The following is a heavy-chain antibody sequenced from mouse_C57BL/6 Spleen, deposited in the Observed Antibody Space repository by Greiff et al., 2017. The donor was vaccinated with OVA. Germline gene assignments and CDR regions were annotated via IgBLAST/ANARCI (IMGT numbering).Heavy chain of an antibody. V-gene: IGHV1-81*01. Sequence: VQGVESGAELARPGASVKLSCKASGYTFTSYGISWVKQRTGQGLEWIGEIYPRSGNTYYNEKFKGKATLTADKSSSTAYRELRSLTSEDSAVYVCARSETLTGVDYWGQGTTLTVSS. CDR3: ARSETLTGVDY. CDR2: IYPRSGNT. D-gene: IGHD4-1*01. J-gene: IGHJ2*01. CDR1: GYTFTSYG.